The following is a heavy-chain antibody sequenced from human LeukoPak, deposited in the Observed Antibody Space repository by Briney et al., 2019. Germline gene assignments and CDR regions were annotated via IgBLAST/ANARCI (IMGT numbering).Heavy chain of an antibody. CDR1: GFTFSTYW. D-gene: IGHD2-21*02. CDR2: INQDASEI. CDR3: ATDRDNSDWQKRFDS. J-gene: IGHJ4*02. Sequence: SGGSLRLSCAASGFTFSTYWMNWYRQAPGKGLEWVGNINQDASEINYVDSVRGRFTVSRDNAKNSLHLQMNSLRAEDTAVYYCATDRDNSDWQKRFDSWGQGTLVTVSS. V-gene: IGHV3-7*01.